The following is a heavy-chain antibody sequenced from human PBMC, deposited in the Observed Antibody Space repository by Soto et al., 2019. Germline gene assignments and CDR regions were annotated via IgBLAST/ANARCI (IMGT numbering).Heavy chain of an antibody. V-gene: IGHV1-69*04. CDR1: GGTFSSYT. CDR3: AREHVDTATGVDY. Sequence: GASVKVSCKASGGTFSSYTISWVRQAPGQGLEWMGRIIPILGIANYAQKFQGRVTITADKSTSTAYMELSSLRSEDTAVYYCAREHVDTATGVDYWGQGTLVTVSS. CDR2: IIPILGIA. D-gene: IGHD5-18*01. J-gene: IGHJ4*02.